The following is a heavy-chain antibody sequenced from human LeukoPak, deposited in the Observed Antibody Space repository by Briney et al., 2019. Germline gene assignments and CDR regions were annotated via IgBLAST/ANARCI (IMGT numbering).Heavy chain of an antibody. V-gene: IGHV3-33*01. CDR2: IWYDGSNK. CDR1: GFTFSSYG. J-gene: IGHJ3*02. CDR3: ARRWVVVAADYFDI. D-gene: IGHD2-15*01. Sequence: PGGSLRLSCAASGFTFSSYGMHWVRQAPGKGLEWVAVIWYDGSNKYYADSVKGRFTISRDNSKNTLYLQMNSLRAEDTAVYYCARRWVVVAADYFDIWGQGTMVTVSS.